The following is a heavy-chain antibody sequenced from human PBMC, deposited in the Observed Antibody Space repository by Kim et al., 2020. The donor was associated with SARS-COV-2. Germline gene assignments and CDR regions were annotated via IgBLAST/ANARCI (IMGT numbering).Heavy chain of an antibody. CDR3: ARHQRYSIGWYVAFYYYYMAV. J-gene: IGHJ6*03. D-gene: IGHD6-19*01. Sequence: SETLSLTCTVSGGSLRSSSYYWGWIRQPPGKGLEWIGTAYYIGNTYYNPSLKSRVTISVDTSKNQFSLKLGSVTAADTAVYYCARHQRYSIGWYVAFYYYYMAVWGKGTTVTVSS. V-gene: IGHV4-39*01. CDR2: AYYIGNT. CDR1: GGSLRSSSYY.